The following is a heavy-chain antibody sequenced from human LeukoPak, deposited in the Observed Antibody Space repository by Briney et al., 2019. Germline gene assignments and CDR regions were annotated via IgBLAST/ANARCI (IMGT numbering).Heavy chain of an antibody. J-gene: IGHJ6*03. D-gene: IGHD3-10*01. V-gene: IGHV1-69*13. Sequence: ASVTVSCKASGGTFSSYAISWVRQAPGQGLEWMGGIIPIFGTANYAQKFQGRVTITADESTSTAYMELSSLRSEDTAVYYCARETNDYYGSGSYYGPESPPYYYYYMDVWGKGTTVTVSS. CDR1: GGTFSSYA. CDR2: IIPIFGTA. CDR3: ARETNDYYGSGSYYGPESPPYYYYYMDV.